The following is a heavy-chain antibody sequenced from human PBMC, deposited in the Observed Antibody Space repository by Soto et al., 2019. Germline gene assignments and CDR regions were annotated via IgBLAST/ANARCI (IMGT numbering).Heavy chain of an antibody. Sequence: EVQLVESGGGLVKPGGSLRLSCAASGFTFSNAWMSWVRQAPGKGLEWVGRIKSKTDGGTTDYAAPVKGRFTISRDDSKNTLYLQMNSLKTEDTAVYYCQSFLMGLSGTMVLGEDYGMDVWGQGTTVTVSS. CDR3: QSFLMGLSGTMVLGEDYGMDV. J-gene: IGHJ6*02. CDR1: GFTFSNAW. D-gene: IGHD3-10*01. CDR2: IKSKTDGGTT. V-gene: IGHV3-15*01.